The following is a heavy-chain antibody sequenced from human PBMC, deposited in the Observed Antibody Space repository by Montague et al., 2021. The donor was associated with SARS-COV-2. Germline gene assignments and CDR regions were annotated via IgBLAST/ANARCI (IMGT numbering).Heavy chain of an antibody. CDR2: ISSSSSYI. Sequence: SLRLSCAASGFTFSSYSMNWVRQAPGKGPKWVSSISSSSSYIYYADSVKGRFTISRDNAKNSLYLQMNSLRAEDTAAYYCARDPLDYGLWSSGSYYNAYYYYGMDVWGQGTTVTVSS. D-gene: IGHD3-10*01. CDR1: GFTFSSYS. V-gene: IGHV3-21*01. CDR3: ARDPLDYGLWSSGSYYNAYYYYGMDV. J-gene: IGHJ6*02.